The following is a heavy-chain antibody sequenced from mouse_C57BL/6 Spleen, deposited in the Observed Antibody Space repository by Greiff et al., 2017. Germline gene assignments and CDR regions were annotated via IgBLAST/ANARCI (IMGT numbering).Heavy chain of an antibody. CDR2: IHPNSGST. D-gene: IGHD4-1*01. CDR1: GYTFTSYW. V-gene: IGHV1-64*01. CDR3: ARSPGTNWCFDV. J-gene: IGHJ1*03. Sequence: VQLQQPGAELVKPGASVKLSCKASGYTFTSYWMHWVKQRPGQGLEWIGMIHPNSGSTNYNEKFKSKATLTVDQSSSTAYMQLSRLTSEDSAVYCGARSPGTNWCFDVGGTGTGVTVSS.